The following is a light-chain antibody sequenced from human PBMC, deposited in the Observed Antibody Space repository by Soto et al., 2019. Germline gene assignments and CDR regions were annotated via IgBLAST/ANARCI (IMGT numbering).Light chain of an antibody. J-gene: IGKJ4*01. Sequence: MTQSPSSLSGSVGNRVTITCRASQSISRYLNWYQQKTGKAPKLLIYAASSLQSGVPSRVSGSGYGTDLTITISSMKNEDFATYYCQQANSSTRTFGGGTKVDIK. CDR1: QSISRY. CDR3: QQANSSTRT. CDR2: AAS. V-gene: IGKV1-39*01.